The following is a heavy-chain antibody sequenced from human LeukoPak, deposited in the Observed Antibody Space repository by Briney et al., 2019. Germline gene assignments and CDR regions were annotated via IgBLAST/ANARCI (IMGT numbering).Heavy chain of an antibody. D-gene: IGHD1-14*01. CDR3: ARVNLDTGYYFDY. Sequence: SQTLSLTCTVSGGSISSGGYYWSWIRQHPGKGLEWIGYIYYSGSTYYNPSLKSRVTISVDTSKNQFSLKLSSVTAADTAVYYCARVNLDTGYYFDYRGQGTLVTVSS. V-gene: IGHV4-31*03. J-gene: IGHJ4*02. CDR2: IYYSGST. CDR1: GGSISSGGYY.